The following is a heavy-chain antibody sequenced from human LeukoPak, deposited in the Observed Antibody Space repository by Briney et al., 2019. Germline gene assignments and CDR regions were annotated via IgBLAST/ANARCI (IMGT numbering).Heavy chain of an antibody. CDR3: ATLAVGAGGPEFQH. V-gene: IGHV4-59*08. Sequence: SETLSLTCTVSGGSISSFHWSWIRQPPEKGLEWIGYIYYSGSTNYNPSLKCRVTISIDASKNQFSLKLNSVTAADTAVYYCATLAVGAGGPEFQHWGQGSLVTVSS. CDR2: IYYSGST. D-gene: IGHD1-26*01. CDR1: GGSISSFH. J-gene: IGHJ1*01.